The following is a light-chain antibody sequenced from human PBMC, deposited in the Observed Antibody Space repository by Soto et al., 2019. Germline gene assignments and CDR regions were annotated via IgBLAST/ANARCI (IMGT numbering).Light chain of an antibody. V-gene: IGLV1-44*01. CDR2: SNN. J-gene: IGLJ2*01. Sequence: QTVVTQPPSASGTPGQRVTISCSGSSSNIGSNTVNWYQQLPGTAPKLLIYSNNQRPSGVPDRFSGSKSGTSASLAISGLQSEDEADYYCAAWDDSLNGHVVFGGGTKFTVL. CDR3: AAWDDSLNGHVV. CDR1: SSNIGSNT.